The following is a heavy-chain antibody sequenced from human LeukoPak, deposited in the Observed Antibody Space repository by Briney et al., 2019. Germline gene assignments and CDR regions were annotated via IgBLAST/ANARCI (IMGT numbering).Heavy chain of an antibody. V-gene: IGHV3-23*01. Sequence: GGSLRLSCAASGFSFSTYGMSWVRQAPGKGLEWVSAISGSGGSTYYADSVKGRFTISRDNSKNTLYLQMISLRAEDTAVYYCARRSPYGDYASAYFDSWGQGTLVTVSS. CDR1: GFSFSTYG. CDR3: ARRSPYGDYASAYFDS. J-gene: IGHJ4*02. CDR2: ISGSGGST. D-gene: IGHD4-17*01.